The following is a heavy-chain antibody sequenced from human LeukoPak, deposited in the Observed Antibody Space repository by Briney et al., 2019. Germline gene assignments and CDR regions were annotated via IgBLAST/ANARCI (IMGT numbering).Heavy chain of an antibody. CDR3: ARDKSNKGHDC. J-gene: IGHJ4*02. CDR2: VSNGGGNTI. CDR1: GFTLSDYY. V-gene: IGHV3-11*01. Sequence: GGSLRLSCAASGFTLSDYYMTWIRQAPGKGLEWVSYVSNGGGNTIFYADSVKGRFTVFRDYAKNSLYLRMNSLRAEDTAVYYCARDKSNKGHDCWGQGTLVTVSP.